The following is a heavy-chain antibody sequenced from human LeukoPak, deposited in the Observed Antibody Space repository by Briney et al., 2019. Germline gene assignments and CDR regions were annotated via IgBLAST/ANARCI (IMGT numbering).Heavy chain of an antibody. D-gene: IGHD4-11*01. Sequence: GSLRLSCAASGFTFSSYAMSWVRQAPGKGLEWVSAISGSGGSTYYADSVKGRFTISRDNSKNMLYLQMNSLRAEDTAVYYCAKDNGNYHGGDAFDIWGQGTMVTVSS. J-gene: IGHJ3*02. CDR3: AKDNGNYHGGDAFDI. V-gene: IGHV3-23*01. CDR1: GFTFSSYA. CDR2: ISGSGGST.